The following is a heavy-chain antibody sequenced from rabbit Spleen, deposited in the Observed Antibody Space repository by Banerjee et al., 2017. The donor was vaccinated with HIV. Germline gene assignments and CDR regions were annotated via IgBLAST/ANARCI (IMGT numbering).Heavy chain of an antibody. D-gene: IGHD4-1*01. J-gene: IGHJ4*01. CDR1: GFSFSDRDV. CDR3: TRNANGGWDL. CDR2: IYPVFGIT. Sequence: QSLEESGGGLVKPEGSLTLTCKASGFSFSDRDVMCWVRQAPGKGLEWIGDIYPVFGITNYANWMKGRFTISSDNAQNTVDLQMNSLTAADTATYFCTRNANGGWDLWGQGTLVTVS. V-gene: IGHV1S7*01.